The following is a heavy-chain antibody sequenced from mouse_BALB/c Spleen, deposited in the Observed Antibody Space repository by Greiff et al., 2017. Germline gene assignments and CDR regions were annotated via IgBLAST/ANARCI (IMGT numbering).Heavy chain of an antibody. V-gene: IGHV1-4*01. D-gene: IGHD1-1*01. Sequence: QVHVKQSGAELARPGASVKMSCKASGYTFTSYTMHWVKQRPGQGLEWIGYINPSSGYTNYNQKFKDKATLTADKSSSTAYMQLSSLTSEDSAVYYCARIYYYGSSYYYAMDYWGQGTSVTVSS. CDR2: INPSSGYT. J-gene: IGHJ4*01. CDR3: ARIYYYGSSYYYAMDY. CDR1: GYTFTSYT.